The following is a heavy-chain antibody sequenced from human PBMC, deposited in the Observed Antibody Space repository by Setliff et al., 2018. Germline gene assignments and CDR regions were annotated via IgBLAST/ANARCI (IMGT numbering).Heavy chain of an antibody. D-gene: IGHD2-21*01. CDR1: GYTFNSYG. V-gene: IGHV1-18*01. CDR3: AREGVHTWSSTDYHYYMDV. Sequence: ASVKVSCKASGYTFNSYGITWVRQAPGQGLEWMGWIRVYDGYTDYAQKFQGRVTMTKDTSTSTAYMELSSLTSEDTAVYYCAREGVHTWSSTDYHYYMDVWGRGTTVTVSS. J-gene: IGHJ6*03. CDR2: IRVYDGYT.